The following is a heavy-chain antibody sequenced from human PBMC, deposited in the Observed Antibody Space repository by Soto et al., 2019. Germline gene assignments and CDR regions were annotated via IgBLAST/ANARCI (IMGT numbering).Heavy chain of an antibody. CDR2: INPNSGGT. Sequence: QVQLVQSGAEVKKPGASVKVSCKASGYTFTGYYMHWVRQAPGQGLEWMGWINPNSGGTNYAQKFEGRATKTRETSNRTAYMELSRVRSDGTAVYCWGRNKYRDSGGWDGGGGDYWGQGTLVTVSS. CDR3: GRNKYRDSGGWDGGGGDY. V-gene: IGHV1-2*02. CDR1: GYTFTGYY. D-gene: IGHD6-19*01. J-gene: IGHJ4*02.